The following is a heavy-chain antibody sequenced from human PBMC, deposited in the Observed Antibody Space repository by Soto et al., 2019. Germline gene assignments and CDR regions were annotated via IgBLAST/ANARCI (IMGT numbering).Heavy chain of an antibody. Sequence: ASVKVSCKASGYTFTSYGISWVRQAPGQGLEWMGWISAYNGNTNYAQKLQGRVTMTTDTSTSTAYMELRSLRSDDTAVYYCARVRIDYDFWSGYSHTDYYYYYGMDVWGQGTTVTVSS. CDR1: GYTFTSYG. D-gene: IGHD3-3*01. CDR3: ARVRIDYDFWSGYSHTDYYYYYGMDV. J-gene: IGHJ6*02. CDR2: ISAYNGNT. V-gene: IGHV1-18*04.